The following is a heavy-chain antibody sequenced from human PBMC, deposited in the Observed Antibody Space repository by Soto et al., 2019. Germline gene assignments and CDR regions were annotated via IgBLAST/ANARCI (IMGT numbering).Heavy chain of an antibody. Sequence: GGSLRLSCSASGFSFSDYYMTWVRQAPGKGLEWISYISGSGTNIYYAESVEGRFTISRDNARNSVHLQMNDLRGGDTARYLCAKRSSTDSYVCVFLWGKETLFTVSS. D-gene: IGHD2-2*01. CDR2: ISGSGTNI. V-gene: IGHV3-11*01. J-gene: IGHJ4*02. CDR3: AKRSSTDSYVCVFL. CDR1: GFSFSDYY.